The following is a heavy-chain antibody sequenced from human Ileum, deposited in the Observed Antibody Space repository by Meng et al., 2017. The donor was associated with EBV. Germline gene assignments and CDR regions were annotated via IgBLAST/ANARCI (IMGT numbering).Heavy chain of an antibody. Sequence: QITLKESGPTLVKPTQTLTLTFIFSGFSLNTSGVGVGWIRQPPGKALEWLALVYWDDDKRYSPSLERRLTITKDTSKNQVVLTMTNMDPLDTATYYCAHEEDWRIDYWGQGTLVTVSS. CDR3: AHEEDWRIDY. J-gene: IGHJ4*02. D-gene: IGHD3/OR15-3a*01. CDR2: VYWDDDK. V-gene: IGHV2-5*02. CDR1: GFSLNTSGVG.